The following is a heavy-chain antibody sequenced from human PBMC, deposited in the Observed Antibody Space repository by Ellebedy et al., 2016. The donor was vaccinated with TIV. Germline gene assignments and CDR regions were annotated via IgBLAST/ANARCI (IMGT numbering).Heavy chain of an antibody. CDR2: IYSDVST. CDR1: GLTVSTNY. V-gene: IGHV3-53*01. Sequence: GGSLRLSXVASGLTVSTNYMSWVRRAPGKGLEWVSTIYSDVSTYYADSVKGRFTISRDNSKNTLYLQMNSLRAEDTAVYYCARELGILGPISFSVDAFDLWGQGTGVTVSS. J-gene: IGHJ3*01. D-gene: IGHD1-26*01. CDR3: ARELGILGPISFSVDAFDL.